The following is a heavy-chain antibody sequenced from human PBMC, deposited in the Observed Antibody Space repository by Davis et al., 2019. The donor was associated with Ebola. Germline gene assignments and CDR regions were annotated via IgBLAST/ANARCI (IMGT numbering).Heavy chain of an antibody. D-gene: IGHD6-6*01. CDR2: IRYDGSNK. V-gene: IGHV3-30*02. Sequence: GESLKISCAASGFTFSSYGMHWVRQAPGKGLEWVAFIRYDGSNKYYADSVKGRFTISRDNSKNTLYLQMNSLRAEDTAVYYCARDHVRDFDYWGQGTLVTVSS. J-gene: IGHJ4*02. CDR3: ARDHVRDFDY. CDR1: GFTFSSYG.